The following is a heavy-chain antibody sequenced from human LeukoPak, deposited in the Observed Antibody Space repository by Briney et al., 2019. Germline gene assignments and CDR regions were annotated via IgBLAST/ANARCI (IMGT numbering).Heavy chain of an antibody. CDR2: ISSSSSYI. V-gene: IGHV3-21*01. D-gene: IGHD3-22*01. Sequence: GGSLRLSCAASGFTFSSYSMNWVRHAPGKGLEWVSSISSSSSYIYYADSVKGRFTISRDNAKNSLYLQMNSLRAEDTAVYYCARDSQYYYDSSGYKFWGQGTMVTVSS. CDR3: ARDSQYYYDSSGYKF. J-gene: IGHJ3*01. CDR1: GFTFSSYS.